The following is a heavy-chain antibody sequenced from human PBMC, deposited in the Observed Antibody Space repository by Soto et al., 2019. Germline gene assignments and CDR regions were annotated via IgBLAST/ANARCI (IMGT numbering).Heavy chain of an antibody. J-gene: IGHJ4*02. CDR2: TSTDGSIE. CDR1: GFTFSSHG. D-gene: IGHD2-21*02. V-gene: IGHV3-30*18. Sequence: QVQLVESGGGVVQPGRSLRLSCAASGFTFSSHGMHWVRQAPGKGLEWVAVTSTDGSIEYYADSVRGRFTVSRDNSKDTLFLQMNSLRSEDTAMYYCAKERRCNGIDCRYPFDVWGQGTLVTVSS. CDR3: AKERRCNGIDCRYPFDV.